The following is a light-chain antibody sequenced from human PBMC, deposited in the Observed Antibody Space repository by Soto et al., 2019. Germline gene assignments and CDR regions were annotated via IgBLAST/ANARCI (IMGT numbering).Light chain of an antibody. CDR3: QVYGRSALYT. V-gene: IGKV3-20*01. Sequence: EIVLTQSPGTLSLSPGERATLSCRASQSVSSSSLAWYQQKRGQAPRLLIYCASSRATGIPDRFSGSGSGRNFSPTISRLEPEDFAVYYCQVYGRSALYTFGQGTRLEIK. J-gene: IGKJ2*01. CDR1: QSVSSSS. CDR2: CAS.